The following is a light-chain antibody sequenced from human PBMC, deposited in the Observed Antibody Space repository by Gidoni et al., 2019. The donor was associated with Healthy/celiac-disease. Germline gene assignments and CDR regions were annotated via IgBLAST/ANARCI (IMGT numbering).Light chain of an antibody. CDR3: QQRSNWPPRRALFT. Sequence: EIVLTQSPATLSLSPGERATLSCRASQSVSSYLAWYQQKPGQAPRLLIYDASNRATGIPARFSGSGSGTDFTLTISSLEPEDFAVYYCQQRSNWPPRRALFTFGPGTKVDIK. V-gene: IGKV3-11*01. CDR2: DAS. CDR1: QSVSSY. J-gene: IGKJ3*01.